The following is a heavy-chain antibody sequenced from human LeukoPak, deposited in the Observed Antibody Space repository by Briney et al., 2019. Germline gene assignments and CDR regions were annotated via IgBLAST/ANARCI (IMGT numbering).Heavy chain of an antibody. Sequence: PEGSLRLSCAASGFTFSDYILDWVRQAPGKGLEWVGRIRRGSNSYTTEYAASVKGRFIISRDDSKNSLYLHMNSLKTEDTAVYHCTRDGGEGGNSAFDIWGQGTMVTVSS. CDR1: GFTFSDYI. V-gene: IGHV3-72*01. D-gene: IGHD3-16*01. CDR2: IRRGSNSYTT. J-gene: IGHJ3*02. CDR3: TRDGGEGGNSAFDI.